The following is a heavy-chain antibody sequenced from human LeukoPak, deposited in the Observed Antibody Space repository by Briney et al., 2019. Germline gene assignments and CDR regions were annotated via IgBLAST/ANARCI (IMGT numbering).Heavy chain of an antibody. CDR2: IIPIFGTA. CDR1: GGTFISYA. J-gene: IGHJ4*02. V-gene: IGHV1-69*06. D-gene: IGHD5-18*01. CDR3: ASPTGDGYSYGPFDY. Sequence: SVKVSCKASGGTFISYAISWVRQAPGQGLEWMGGIIPIFGTANYAQKFQGRVTITSDKSTSTAYMELSSLRSEDTAVYYCASPTGDGYSYGPFDYWGQGTLVTVSS.